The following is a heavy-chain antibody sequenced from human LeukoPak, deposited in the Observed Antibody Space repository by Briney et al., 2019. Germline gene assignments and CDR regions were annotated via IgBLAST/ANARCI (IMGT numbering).Heavy chain of an antibody. CDR3: ARAGPGSGWYFDY. J-gene: IGHJ4*02. CDR2: ISTYNGNR. Sequence: ASVKVSCKASGYDFTSVGITWVRRAPGQGLEWMGWISTYNGNRRYSKKFQGRVAMNTVTSSTTPYMELRGLRFNDTAVYYCARAGPGSGWYFDYWGKGTRLTIAS. CDR1: GYDFTSVG. V-gene: IGHV1-18*01. D-gene: IGHD6-19*01.